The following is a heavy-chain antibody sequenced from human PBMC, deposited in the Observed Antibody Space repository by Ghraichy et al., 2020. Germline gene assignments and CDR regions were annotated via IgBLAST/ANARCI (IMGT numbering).Heavy chain of an antibody. J-gene: IGHJ4*02. CDR3: GRTKWPSTTTFDL. D-gene: IGHD2/OR15-2a*01. CDR1: GGSISSGSYF. CDR2: IYTSGNT. Sequence: SETLSLTCTVSGGSISSGSYFWTWIRQPAGKGLEWIGRIYTSGNTNYNPSLKSRVTISLDTSKNQFSLKLSSVTAADTAVYYCGRTKWPSTTTFDLWGQGTLVTVPS. V-gene: IGHV4-61*02.